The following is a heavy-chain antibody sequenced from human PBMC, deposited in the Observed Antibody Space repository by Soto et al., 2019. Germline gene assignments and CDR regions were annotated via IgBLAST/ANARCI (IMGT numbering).Heavy chain of an antibody. Sequence: QGQLVQSGGEVKKPGASVKVSCKASGYTFSRYGISWVRQAPGQGLEWMGWISGYNGDTNYAQKFQGRVTMTIDTSTTTAYMELRALTSDDTAIYYCAKNGQTPYYYYALDVWGEGTTVTVSS. CDR2: ISGYNGDT. J-gene: IGHJ6*04. CDR3: AKNGQTPYYYYALDV. V-gene: IGHV1-18*01. D-gene: IGHD2-8*01. CDR1: GYTFSRYG.